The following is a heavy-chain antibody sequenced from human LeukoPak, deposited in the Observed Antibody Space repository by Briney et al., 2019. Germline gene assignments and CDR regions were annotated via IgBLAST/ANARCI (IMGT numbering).Heavy chain of an antibody. V-gene: IGHV1-3*02. CDR2: HNAANGRT. J-gene: IGHJ4*02. D-gene: IGHD5-18*01. Sequence: ASVKVSCKASGYTFTNYAMHWVRQTPGQRLEWLGWHNAANGRTEHSQDLQGRVTMTRDTSTSTVYMELSSLRFEDTAVYYCARTGYSYDYYYWGQGTLVTVSS. CDR3: ARTGYSYDYYY. CDR1: GYTFTNYA.